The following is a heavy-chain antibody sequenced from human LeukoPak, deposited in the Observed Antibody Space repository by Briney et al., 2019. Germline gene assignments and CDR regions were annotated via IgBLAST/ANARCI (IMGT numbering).Heavy chain of an antibody. CDR1: GYTFTSYD. D-gene: IGHD1-26*01. CDR3: ATSLRIVGATGEFDY. CDR2: MNPNSGNT. Sequence: ASVKVSCKASGYTFTSYDINWVRQATGQGLEWTGWMNPNSGNTGYAQKFQGRVTMTRNTSISTAYMELSSLRSEDTAVYYCATSLRIVGATGEFDYWGQGTLVTVSS. J-gene: IGHJ4*02. V-gene: IGHV1-8*01.